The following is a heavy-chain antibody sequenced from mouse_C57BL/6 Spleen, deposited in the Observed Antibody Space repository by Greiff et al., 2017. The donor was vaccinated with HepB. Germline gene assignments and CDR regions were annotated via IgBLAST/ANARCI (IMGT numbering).Heavy chain of an antibody. CDR2: INPNYGTT. CDR3: ARTRLYGTDFDY. CDR1: GYSFTDYN. V-gene: IGHV1-39*01. Sequence: EVKLMESGPELVKPGASVKISCKASGYSFTDYNMNWVKQSNGKSLEWIGVINPNYGTTSYNQKFKGKATLTVDQSSITAYMQLNSLTSEDSAVYYCARTRLYGTDFDYWGQGTTLTVSS. J-gene: IGHJ2*01. D-gene: IGHD1-1*01.